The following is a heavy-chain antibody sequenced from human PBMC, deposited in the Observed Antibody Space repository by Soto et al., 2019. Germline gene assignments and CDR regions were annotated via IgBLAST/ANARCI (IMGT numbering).Heavy chain of an antibody. D-gene: IGHD1-7*01. CDR1: GGTFSSYA. CDR2: NIPIFGTA. J-gene: IGHJ4*02. CDR3: ARVKGKLELLGYLDY. Sequence: GASVKVSCKASGGTFSSYAISWVRQAPGQGLEWMGGNIPIFGTANYAQKFQGRVTITADESTSTAYMELSSLRSEDTAVYYCARVKGKLELLGYLDYWGQGTLVTVSS. V-gene: IGHV1-69*13.